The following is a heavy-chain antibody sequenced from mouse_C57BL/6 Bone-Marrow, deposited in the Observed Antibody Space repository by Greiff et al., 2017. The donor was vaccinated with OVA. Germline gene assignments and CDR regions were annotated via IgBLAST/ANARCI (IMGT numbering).Heavy chain of an antibody. V-gene: IGHV1-82*01. Sequence: QVQLQQSGPELVKPGASVKISCKASGYAFSSSWMNWVKQRPGKGLEWIGRIYPGDGDTNYNGKFKGKATLTADKSSSTAYMQLSSLTSEDSAVYFCARGGDYGREYAMDYWGQGTSVTVSS. D-gene: IGHD2-4*01. CDR1: GYAFSSSW. CDR2: IYPGDGDT. CDR3: ARGGDYGREYAMDY. J-gene: IGHJ4*01.